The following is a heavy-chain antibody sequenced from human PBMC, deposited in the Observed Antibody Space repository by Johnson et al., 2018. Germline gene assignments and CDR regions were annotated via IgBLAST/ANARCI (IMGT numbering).Heavy chain of an antibody. CDR2: ISGSGGST. CDR3: AGNLGYCSSTSCYTPRPYYYYGMDV. D-gene: IGHD2-2*01. CDR1: GFTFSSYA. V-gene: IGHV3-23*04. J-gene: IGHJ6*02. Sequence: EVQLVESGGGLVQPGGSLRLSCAASGFTFSSYAMSWVRQAPGKGLEWVSAISGSGGSTYYADSVKGRFTISRDNSKNTVDLQMNSLRAEDTAVYYCAGNLGYCSSTSCYTPRPYYYYGMDVGGQGTKVTVSS.